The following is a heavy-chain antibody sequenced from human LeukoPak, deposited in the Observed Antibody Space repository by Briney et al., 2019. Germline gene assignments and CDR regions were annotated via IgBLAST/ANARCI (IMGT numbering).Heavy chain of an antibody. J-gene: IGHJ4*02. CDR1: GFTFTTFT. D-gene: IGHD6-13*01. V-gene: IGHV3-23*01. CDR3: AGVWGPSSAWPWAFEY. Sequence: GGSLRLSCAASGFTFTTFTMNWVRQTPGEGPEWVSAISGSSGTTYYADSVKGRFTISRDNSKSTLYLQMTGLRPEDTALYYCAGVWGPSSAWPWAFEYWGQGALVTVSS. CDR2: ISGSSGTT.